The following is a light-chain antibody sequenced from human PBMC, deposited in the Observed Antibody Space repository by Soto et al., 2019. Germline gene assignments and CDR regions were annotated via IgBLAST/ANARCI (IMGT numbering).Light chain of an antibody. J-gene: IGKJ5*01. CDR1: QSISTY. V-gene: IGKV3-11*01. CDR2: DAS. CDR3: QQRSNWPPD. Sequence: EIVLTQSPATLSLSPGERATLSCRASQSISTYLVWYQQKPGQAPSLLIYDASNRATGIPARFSGSGSGTDFTLTISSLEPDDFAVYYCQQRSNWPPDFGRWTRLEIK.